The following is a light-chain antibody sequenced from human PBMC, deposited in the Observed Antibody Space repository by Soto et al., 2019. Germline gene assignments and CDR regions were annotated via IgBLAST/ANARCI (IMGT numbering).Light chain of an antibody. CDR2: AAS. V-gene: IGKV1-27*01. Sequence: DIPMTQSPSSLSASVGDRVTITCRESQGISNYLAWYQQKPGKVPKLLIYAASTLQSGVPSRFSGSGSGTDFTLTISSLQPEDVATYYCQKYNSAPPGTFGQGTKVEIK. CDR3: QKYNSAPPGT. CDR1: QGISNY. J-gene: IGKJ1*01.